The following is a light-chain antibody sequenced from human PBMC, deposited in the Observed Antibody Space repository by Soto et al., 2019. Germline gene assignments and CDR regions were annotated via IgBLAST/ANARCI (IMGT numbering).Light chain of an antibody. J-gene: IGKJ1*01. CDR3: QQYNSFWT. Sequence: DIQMTQSPSTLSASVRDRVTITCRASQSISSWLAWYQQKPGKAPRLLIYDASYLERGVPSRFSGSGSGTEFTLTLSDLQPDDLATYYCQQYNSFWTFGQGTKVEI. CDR1: QSISSW. V-gene: IGKV1-5*01. CDR2: DAS.